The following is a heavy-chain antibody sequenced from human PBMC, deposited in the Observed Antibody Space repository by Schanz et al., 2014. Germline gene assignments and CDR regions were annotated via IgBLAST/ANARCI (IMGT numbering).Heavy chain of an antibody. CDR2: ISGYNGDA. Sequence: QVQLVQSGAEVKKPGASVRVSCKASGYSFTDYAIHWVRQAPGQGLEWMGWISGYNGDANYAPKFQGGVTMTTDTSTGITSVELRNLKSDDTAVYYGARDRVSFVRGPLGVEWGQGTQVIVSS. CDR1: GYSFTDYA. V-gene: IGHV1-18*01. J-gene: IGHJ4*02. CDR3: ARDRVSFVRGPLGVE. D-gene: IGHD3-10*01.